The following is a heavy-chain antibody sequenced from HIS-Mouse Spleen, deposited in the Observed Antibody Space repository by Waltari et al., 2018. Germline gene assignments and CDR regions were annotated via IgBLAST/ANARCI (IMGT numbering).Heavy chain of an antibody. CDR3: ARDRGYCSSTSCFGRWFDP. CDR1: GFTVSSNY. CDR2: IYSGGST. D-gene: IGHD2-2*01. Sequence: EVQLVESGGGLIQPGGSLRLSCAASGFTVSSNYMSWVRQAPGKGLEWVSVIYSGGSTYYADSVKGRFTISRDNSKNTLYLQMNSLRAEDTAVYYCARDRGYCSSTSCFGRWFDPWGQGTLVTVSS. V-gene: IGHV3-53*01. J-gene: IGHJ5*02.